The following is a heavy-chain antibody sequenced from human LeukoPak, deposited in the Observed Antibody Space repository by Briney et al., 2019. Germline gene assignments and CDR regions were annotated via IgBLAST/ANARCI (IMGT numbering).Heavy chain of an antibody. J-gene: IGHJ4*02. V-gene: IGHV3-48*01. Sequence: GGSLRLSCAASGFTFCSHSMKWVRQAPGKGLEWVSYISSSGSNIYYADSVKGRFTISRDNAKNSLYLQMKSLRAEDTAVYYCARKSLQGWNSDYWGEGILVTVSS. CDR2: ISSSGSNI. CDR1: GFTFCSHS. CDR3: ARKSLQGWNSDY. D-gene: IGHD1-7*01.